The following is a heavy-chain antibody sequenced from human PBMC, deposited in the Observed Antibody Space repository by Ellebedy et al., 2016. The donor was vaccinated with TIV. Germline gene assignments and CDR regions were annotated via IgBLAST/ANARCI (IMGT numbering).Heavy chain of an antibody. V-gene: IGHV3-30*03. CDR2: ISYDGSNE. CDR1: GFTFSSYG. D-gene: IGHD4-11*01. CDR3: ARGMTNHYFDY. J-gene: IGHJ4*02. Sequence: PGGSLRLSCAASGFTFSSYGMHRVRQAPGKGLEWVAIISYDGSNEVYADSVKGRFTISRDNSKNTLSLQLNSLRAADTAVYYCARGMTNHYFDYWGQGTLVTVSS.